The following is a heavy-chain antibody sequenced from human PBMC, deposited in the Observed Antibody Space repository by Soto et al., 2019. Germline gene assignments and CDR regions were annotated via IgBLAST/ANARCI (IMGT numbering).Heavy chain of an antibody. CDR3: ARDAGYQLTGAFDI. V-gene: IGHV4-59*01. CDR1: GGSISTYY. J-gene: IGHJ3*02. CDR2: ITYSGGP. D-gene: IGHD2-2*01. Sequence: QVQVQESGPGLVKPSETLSLTCTVSGGSISTYYWSWIRQPPGKGLEWIGYITYSGGPTYNPSLKSRVTISVDTSKKFSLNLTSVTAADTAVYYCARDAGYQLTGAFDIGGQGTMVTVSS.